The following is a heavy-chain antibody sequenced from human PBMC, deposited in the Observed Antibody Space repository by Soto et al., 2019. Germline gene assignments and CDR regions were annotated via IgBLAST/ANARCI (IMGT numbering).Heavy chain of an antibody. CDR2: ISYDGTIK. CDR3: ARGERSGYYDS. CDR1: GFALSVYA. Sequence: QVQLVESGGGVVQPGRSLRLYCAASGFALSVYAMHWVRQAPGKGLEWVAVISYDGTIKHYMDSVKGRFTISRDNSKNMLFLQMNSLRPEDTAVFYCARGERSGYYDSWGLGTLVTVSS. D-gene: IGHD3-3*01. V-gene: IGHV3-30-3*01. J-gene: IGHJ4*02.